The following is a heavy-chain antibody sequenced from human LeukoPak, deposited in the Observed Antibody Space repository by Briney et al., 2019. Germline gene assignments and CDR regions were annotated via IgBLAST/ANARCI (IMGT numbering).Heavy chain of an antibody. D-gene: IGHD3-22*01. CDR3: ARESPSYYCDSSGYPDYYYYYYMDV. Sequence: SQTLSLTCAISGDSVSSNSAAWNWIRQSPSRGLEWLGRTYYRSKWYNDYAVSVKSRITINPDTSKNQFSLQLNSVTPEDTAVYYCARESPSYYCDSSGYPDYYYYYYMDVWGKGTTVTVSS. V-gene: IGHV6-1*01. CDR1: GDSVSSNSAA. J-gene: IGHJ6*03. CDR2: TYYRSKWYN.